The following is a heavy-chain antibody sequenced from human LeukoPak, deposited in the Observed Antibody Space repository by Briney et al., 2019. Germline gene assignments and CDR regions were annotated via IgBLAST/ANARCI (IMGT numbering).Heavy chain of an antibody. J-gene: IGHJ3*02. Sequence: PSETLSLTCTVSGYSISSGYYWGWIRQPPGKGLEWIGSIYHSGSTYYNPSLKSRVTISVDTSKNQFSLRLSSVTAADTAVYYCARARVTTYDAFDIWGQGTMVTVSS. CDR3: ARARVTTYDAFDI. CDR1: GYSISSGYY. CDR2: IYHSGST. D-gene: IGHD2-21*02. V-gene: IGHV4-38-2*02.